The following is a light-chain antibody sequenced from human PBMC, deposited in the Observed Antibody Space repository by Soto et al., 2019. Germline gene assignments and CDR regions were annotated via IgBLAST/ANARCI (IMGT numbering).Light chain of an antibody. Sequence: QSALTQPASVSGSPGQSITISCTGTTSDIGAYNYVSWYQQHPGKAPQLMIYDDTDRPSGVSNRFSGSKSGNTASLTISGLQAEDEADYYCSSYISSSTLVFGGGTKLTVL. CDR1: TSDIGAYNY. V-gene: IGLV2-14*03. CDR3: SSYISSSTLV. CDR2: DDT. J-gene: IGLJ3*02.